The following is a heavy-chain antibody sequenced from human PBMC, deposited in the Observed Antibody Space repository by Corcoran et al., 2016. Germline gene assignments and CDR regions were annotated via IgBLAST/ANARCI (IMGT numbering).Heavy chain of an antibody. J-gene: IGHJ6*02. V-gene: IGHV1-46*01. CDR1: GYTFTSYY. CDR2: INPSGGST. D-gene: IGHD2-2*02. CDR3: AGCSSTSCYRGGYYYGMDV. Sequence: QVQLVQSGAEVKKPGASVKVSCKASGYTFTSYYMHWVRQAPGQGLEWMGIINPSGGSTSYAQKFQGRVTMTRDTSTSTVYMELSSLRSEDTAVDYCAGCSSTSCYRGGYYYGMDVWGQGTTVTVSS.